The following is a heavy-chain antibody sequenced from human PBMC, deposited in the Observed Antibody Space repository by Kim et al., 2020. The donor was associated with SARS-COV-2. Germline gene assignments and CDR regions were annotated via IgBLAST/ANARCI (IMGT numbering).Heavy chain of an antibody. CDR1: GFTFSSYG. D-gene: IGHD2-15*01. Sequence: GGSLRLSCAASGFTFSSYGMHWVRQAPGKGLEWVAVISYDGSNKYYADSVKGRFTISRDNSKNTLYLQMNSLRAEDTAVYYCAKKGAVVVAATPFDYWGQGTLVTVSS. J-gene: IGHJ4*02. V-gene: IGHV3-30*18. CDR3: AKKGAVVVAATPFDY. CDR2: ISYDGSNK.